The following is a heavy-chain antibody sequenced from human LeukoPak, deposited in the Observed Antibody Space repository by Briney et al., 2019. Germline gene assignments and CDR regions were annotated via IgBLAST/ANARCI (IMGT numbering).Heavy chain of an antibody. V-gene: IGHV3-23*01. Sequence: GGSLRLSCAASGFTFSNSAMSWVRQAPGKELEWVSTLSGSGTTTYYADSVKGRFTISRDNSKNTLYLQMNSLRAEDTAVYYCAKGIYSSGWSYFDYWGHGTLVTVSS. D-gene: IGHD6-19*01. CDR3: AKGIYSSGWSYFDY. CDR1: GFTFSNSA. CDR2: LSGSGTTT. J-gene: IGHJ4*01.